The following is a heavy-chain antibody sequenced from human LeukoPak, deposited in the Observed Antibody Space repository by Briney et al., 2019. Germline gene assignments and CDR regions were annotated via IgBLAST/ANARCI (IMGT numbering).Heavy chain of an antibody. CDR2: ISSGGTYV. CDR1: GFTFKTYS. CDR3: TRDLMDYDVSTGLHHYYMDV. D-gene: IGHD3-9*01. Sequence: GGSLRLSCVVSGFTFKTYSMNWVRQAPGKGLEWVSSISSGGTYVDYADSVKGRFTISRDNAKNSLYLQMNSLRVEDTAVYYCTRDLMDYDVSTGLHHYYMDVWGQGTTVTVSS. V-gene: IGHV3-21*01. J-gene: IGHJ6*02.